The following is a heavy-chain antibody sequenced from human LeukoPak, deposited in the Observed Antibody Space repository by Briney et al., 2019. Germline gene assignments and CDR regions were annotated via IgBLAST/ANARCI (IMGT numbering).Heavy chain of an antibody. V-gene: IGHV4-30-4*01. CDR2: IYYSGST. D-gene: IGHD2/OR15-2a*01. CDR1: GGSISSGDYY. J-gene: IGHJ3*02. Sequence: MPSETLSLTCTVSGGSISSGDYYWSWIRQPLGKGLEWIGYIYYSGSTYYNPSLKSRVTISVDTSKNQFSLKLSSVTAADTAVYYCARDAIYFGAFDIWGQGTMVTVSS. CDR3: ARDAIYFGAFDI.